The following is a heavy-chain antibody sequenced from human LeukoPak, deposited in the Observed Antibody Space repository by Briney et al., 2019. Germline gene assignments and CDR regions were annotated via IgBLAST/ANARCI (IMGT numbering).Heavy chain of an antibody. J-gene: IGHJ4*02. D-gene: IGHD6-19*01. CDR1: GFTFNTYA. CDR3: ASSLSSGWGPVDDY. Sequence: GGSLRLSCSATGFTFNTYAMSWVRQAPGKGLEWVSAISTSGASTYYADSVKGRFTISRDNSKNTLYLQMNSLRAEDTAVYYCASSLSSGWGPVDDYWGQGIMVTVSS. CDR2: ISTSGAST. V-gene: IGHV3-23*01.